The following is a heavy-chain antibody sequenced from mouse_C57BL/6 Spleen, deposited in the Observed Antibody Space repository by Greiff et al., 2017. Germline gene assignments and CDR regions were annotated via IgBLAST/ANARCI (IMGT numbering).Heavy chain of an antibody. D-gene: IGHD2-2*01. CDR1: GYTFTSYW. J-gene: IGHJ2*01. V-gene: IGHV1-69*01. Sequence: QVQLQQPGAELVMPGASVKLSCKASGYTFTSYWMHWVKQRPGQGLEWIGEIDPSDSYTNYNQKFKGKSTLTVDKSSSTAYMQLSSLTSEDSAVYYCARGPMVKDDWGQGTTLTVSS. CDR3: ARGPMVKDD. CDR2: IDPSDSYT.